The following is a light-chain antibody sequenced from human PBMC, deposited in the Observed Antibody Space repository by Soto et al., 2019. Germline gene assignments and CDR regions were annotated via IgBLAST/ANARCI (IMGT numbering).Light chain of an antibody. V-gene: IGKV1-39*01. CDR2: AAS. CDR3: QQSYRTPYT. CDR1: QGISTY. J-gene: IGKJ2*01. Sequence: DIQMTQSPSSLSASVGDRVTITCRASQGISTYLVWYQQRQGRAPKLLIYAASSLLSGVPSRFSGSGSGTAFTLTISSLQPEDFATYYCQQSYRTPYTFGQGTKLETK.